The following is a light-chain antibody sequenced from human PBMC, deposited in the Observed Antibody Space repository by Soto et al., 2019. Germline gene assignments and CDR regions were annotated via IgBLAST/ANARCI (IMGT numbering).Light chain of an antibody. V-gene: IGLV2-14*03. CDR3: SSYTSSSTPHVI. J-gene: IGLJ2*01. Sequence: QSALTQPASVSGSPGQSITISCTGTSSDVGGYNHVCWYQQHPGKAPKLMIYDVHNRPSGVSNRFSGSKSGNTASLTISGLQAEDEADYYCSSYTSSSTPHVIFGGGTKVTVL. CDR2: DVH. CDR1: SSDVGGYNH.